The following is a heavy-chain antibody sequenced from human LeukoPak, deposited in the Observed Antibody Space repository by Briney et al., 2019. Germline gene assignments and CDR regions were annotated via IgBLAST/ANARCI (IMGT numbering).Heavy chain of an antibody. CDR1: GFSVSMKY. CDR2: IFSGGTT. J-gene: IGHJ6*03. V-gene: IGHV3-53*01. Sequence: GESLRLSCAASGFSVSMKYMTWVRQAPGKGREWVSVIFSGGTTYYADSVKGRFTVSRDNSKNMMYLQMNSLRAEDAAVYYCARFSGPGMQHYYYYMDVWGTGTTVTVSS. D-gene: IGHD3-10*01. CDR3: ARFSGPGMQHYYYYMDV.